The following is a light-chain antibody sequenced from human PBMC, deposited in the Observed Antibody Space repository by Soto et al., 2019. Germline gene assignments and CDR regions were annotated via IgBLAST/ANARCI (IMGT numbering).Light chain of an antibody. CDR3: QQYYSYPHT. V-gene: IGKV1-8*01. CDR1: QGISSY. J-gene: IGKJ2*01. Sequence: AIRMTQSPSSLSASTGDRVTITCRASQGISSYLAWYQQKPGKAPKLLIYAASTLQSGVPSRFSGSGSGTDFTITISCLQSEDFATYSCQQYYSYPHTFGQGTKLEIK. CDR2: AAS.